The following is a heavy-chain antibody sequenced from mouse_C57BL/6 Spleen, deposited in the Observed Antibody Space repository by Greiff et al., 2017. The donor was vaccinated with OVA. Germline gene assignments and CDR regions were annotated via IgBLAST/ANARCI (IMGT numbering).Heavy chain of an antibody. CDR1: GFTFSDYG. V-gene: IGHV5-17*01. CDR3: ARPDGYDGNYYAMDY. J-gene: IGHJ4*01. Sequence: EVQRVESGGGLVKPGGSLKLSCAASGFTFSDYGMHWVRQAPEKGLEWVAYISSGSSTIYYADTVKGRFTISRDNAKNTLFLQMTSLRSEDTAMYYCARPDGYDGNYYAMDYWGQGTSVTVSS. D-gene: IGHD2-2*01. CDR2: ISSGSSTI.